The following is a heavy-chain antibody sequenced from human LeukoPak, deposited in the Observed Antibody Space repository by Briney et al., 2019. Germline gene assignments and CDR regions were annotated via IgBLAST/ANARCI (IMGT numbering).Heavy chain of an antibody. V-gene: IGHV3-30*02. J-gene: IGHJ3*02. CDR3: ARGSSRKAGGGNAFDI. CDR2: IRYDGSNK. D-gene: IGHD4-23*01. CDR1: GFTFSSYG. Sequence: PGGSLRLSCAASGFTFSSYGMHWVRQAPGKGLEWVAFIRYDGSNKYYADSVKGRFTISRDNSENTLYLQMNSLRAEDTAVYYCARGSSRKAGGGNAFDIWGQGTMVTVSS.